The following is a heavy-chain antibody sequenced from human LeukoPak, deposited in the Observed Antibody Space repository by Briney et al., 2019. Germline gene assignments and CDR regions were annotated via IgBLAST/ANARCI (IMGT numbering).Heavy chain of an antibody. CDR1: GGSISSGGYY. J-gene: IGHJ3*02. Sequence: PSQTLSLTCTVSGGSISSGGYYWSWIRQHPGKGLEWIGYIYYSGSTYYNPSLKSRVTISVDTSKNQFSLKLSSVTAADTAVYCCARTPVVSRAFDIWGQGTMVTVSS. CDR2: IYYSGST. V-gene: IGHV4-31*03. CDR3: ARTPVVSRAFDI. D-gene: IGHD3-22*01.